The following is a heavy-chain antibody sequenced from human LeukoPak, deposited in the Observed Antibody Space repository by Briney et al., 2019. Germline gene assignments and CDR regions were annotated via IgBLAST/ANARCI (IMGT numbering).Heavy chain of an antibody. CDR2: IIPIFGTA. D-gene: IGHD5-18*01. J-gene: IGHJ3*02. Sequence: SVKVSCKASGGTFSSYAISWVRQAPGQGLEWMGGIIPIFGTANYAQKFQGRVTITTDESTSTAYMELRSLRSDDTAVYYCARQTARNAFDIWGQGTMVTVSS. V-gene: IGHV1-69*05. CDR1: GGTFSSYA. CDR3: ARQTARNAFDI.